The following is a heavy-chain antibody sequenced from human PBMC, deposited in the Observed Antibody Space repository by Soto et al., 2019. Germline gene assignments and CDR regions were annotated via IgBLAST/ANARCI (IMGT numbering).Heavy chain of an antibody. V-gene: IGHV5-51*01. CDR2: IYPGDSDT. Sequence: GESLKISCKGSGYSFATYWIGWVRQMPGKGLEWMGIIYPGDSDTRHSPSFQGQVTISADKSISTAYLQWSTLKASDTAMYYCAKRRAQDSFVIWCQATMVTV. CDR3: AKRRAQDSFVI. J-gene: IGHJ3*02. CDR1: GYSFATYW.